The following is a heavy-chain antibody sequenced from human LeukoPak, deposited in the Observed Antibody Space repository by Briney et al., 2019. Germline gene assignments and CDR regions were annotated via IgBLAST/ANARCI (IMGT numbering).Heavy chain of an antibody. D-gene: IGHD6-6*01. CDR3: VKDRSIAAPNNDFFDS. V-gene: IGHV3-64D*06. J-gene: IGHJ4*02. CDR1: GFTFYRLY. CDR2: ISSNGATT. Sequence: PGGSLRLSSSASGFTFYRLYLHWVRQAPGKGLEFVSHISSNGATTYYADSVKGRFTISRDNSKNTLYLQMSSLRADDTAVYYCVKDRSIAAPNNDFFDSWGQGALVTVSS.